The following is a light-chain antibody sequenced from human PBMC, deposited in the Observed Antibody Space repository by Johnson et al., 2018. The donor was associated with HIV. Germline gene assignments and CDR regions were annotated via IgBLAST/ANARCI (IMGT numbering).Light chain of an antibody. J-gene: IGLJ1*01. CDR3: GTWDSSLGACV. CDR2: ENK. CDR1: SSNIGKNY. V-gene: IGLV1-51*02. Sequence: QAVLTQPPSVSAAPGQMVSISCSGSSSNIGKNYVSWYQQFPGTAPKLLIHENKKRPSGIPDRFSGSKSGTSATLDITGLQTGDEADYYCGTWDSSLGACVFETGTKVTVL.